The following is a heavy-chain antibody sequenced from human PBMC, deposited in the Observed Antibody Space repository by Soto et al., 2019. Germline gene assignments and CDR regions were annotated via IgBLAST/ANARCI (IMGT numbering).Heavy chain of an antibody. J-gene: IGHJ4*02. V-gene: IGHV3-30*18. CDR1: GFTFSSYG. Sequence: GGSLRLSCAASGFTFSSYGMHWVRQAPGKGLEWVAVISYDGSNKYYADSVKGRFTISRDNSKNTLYLQMNSLRAEDTAVYYCAKQPYDSSGYYLDYWGQGTLVTVSS. D-gene: IGHD3-22*01. CDR2: ISYDGSNK. CDR3: AKQPYDSSGYYLDY.